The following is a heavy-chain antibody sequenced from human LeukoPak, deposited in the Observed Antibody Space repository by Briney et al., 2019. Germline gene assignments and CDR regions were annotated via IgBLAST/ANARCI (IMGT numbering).Heavy chain of an antibody. V-gene: IGHV4-30-4*01. Sequence: PSQTLSLTCTVSGGSISSGDYYWSWIRQPPGKGLEWIGYIYYSGSIYYNPSLKSRVTISVDTSKNQFSLKLSSVTAADTAVYYCASDDGSGRIDYWGQGTLVTVSS. CDR2: IYYSGSI. CDR3: ASDDGSGRIDY. D-gene: IGHD3-10*01. CDR1: GGSISSGDYY. J-gene: IGHJ4*02.